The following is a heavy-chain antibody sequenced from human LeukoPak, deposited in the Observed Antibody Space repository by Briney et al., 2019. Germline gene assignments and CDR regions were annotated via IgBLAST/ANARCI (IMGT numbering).Heavy chain of an antibody. J-gene: IGHJ4*02. CDR1: GFTFSSYA. CDR2: ISGSGSST. Sequence: GGSLRLSCAASGFTFSSYAMSWVRQAPGKGLEWVSAISGSGSSTYYADSVKGRFTASRDNSKNTLYLQMNSLRAEDTAVYYCAKEGSSSWTYYFDWWGQGTLVTVSS. D-gene: IGHD6-13*01. V-gene: IGHV3-23*01. CDR3: AKEGSSSWTYYFDW.